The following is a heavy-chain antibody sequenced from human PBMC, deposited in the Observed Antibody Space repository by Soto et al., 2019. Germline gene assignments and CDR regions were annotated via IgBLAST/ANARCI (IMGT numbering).Heavy chain of an antibody. CDR2: IYYSGST. J-gene: IGHJ5*02. CDR3: ARERITMVRGVKYNWFDP. D-gene: IGHD3-10*01. CDR1: GGSISSYY. Sequence: PSETLSLTCTVSGGSISSYYWSWIRQPPGKGLEWIGYIYYSGSTNYNPSLKSRVTILVDTSKNQFSLKLSSVTAADTAVYYCARERITMVRGVKYNWFDPWGQGTLVSVS. V-gene: IGHV4-59*12.